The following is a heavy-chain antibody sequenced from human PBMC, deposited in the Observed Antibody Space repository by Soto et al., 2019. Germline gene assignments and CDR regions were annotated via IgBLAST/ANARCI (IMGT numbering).Heavy chain of an antibody. CDR1: GGTFSRYS. CDR3: AREDRDRETGLVPAAIDGMDV. J-gene: IGHJ6*02. CDR2: IIPIFGIP. Sequence: QVQLVQSGAAVKKPGSSVKVSCKASGGTFSRYSITWVRQAPGHGLEWIGRIIPIFGIPTYAQKFQGRVTITADESTSTAYRELSSLRSDDTAVYYCAREDRDRETGLVPAAIDGMDVWGQGTTVTVSS. V-gene: IGHV1-69*08. D-gene: IGHD2-2*01.